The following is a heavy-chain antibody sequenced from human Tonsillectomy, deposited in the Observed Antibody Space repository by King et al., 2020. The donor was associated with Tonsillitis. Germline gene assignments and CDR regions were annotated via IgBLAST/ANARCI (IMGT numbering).Heavy chain of an antibody. J-gene: IGHJ5*02. CDR2: IYYDGS. CDR1: GASVSSGGYY. CDR3: AGSVIMVVLGGFDP. Sequence: QLQESGPGLVKPSETLSLTCTVSGASVSSGGYYWSWIRQPPGKGLEWIGNIYYDGSNYNPSLKSRVTLSVDTSRNQFSLKLTSVTAADTAVYYCAGSVIMVVLGGFDPWGQGTLVTVSS. V-gene: IGHV4-61*08. D-gene: IGHD2-8*01.